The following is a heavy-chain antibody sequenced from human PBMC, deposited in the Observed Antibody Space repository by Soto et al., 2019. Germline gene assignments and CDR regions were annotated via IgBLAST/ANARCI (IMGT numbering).Heavy chain of an antibody. CDR3: AKDGGYDSSGYRPLDS. V-gene: IGHV3-23*01. Sequence: GGSLRLSCAASEFTFSDYAMGWVRQAPGKGLEWVSTITASGTYTYYADSVKGRFTISRDNSKNTLYLQMNSLRAEDTAIYYCAKDGGYDSSGYRPLDSWGQGTLVTVYS. CDR2: ITASGTYT. D-gene: IGHD3-22*01. J-gene: IGHJ4*02. CDR1: EFTFSDYA.